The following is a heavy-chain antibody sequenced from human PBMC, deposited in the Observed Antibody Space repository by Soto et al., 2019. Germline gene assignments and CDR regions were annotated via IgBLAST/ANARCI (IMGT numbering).Heavy chain of an antibody. CDR3: AKGDCSWGGCYRSGANYYYYGMDV. CDR2: IIPIFGTA. J-gene: IGHJ6*02. CDR1: GGTFSSYA. Sequence: QVQLVQSGAEVKKPGSSVKVSCKASGGTFSSYAISWVRQAPGQGLEWMGGIIPIFGTANYAQKFQGRGTITVDESTSTARVESSSMRYDDTAIYYCAKGDCSWGGCYRSGANYYYYGMDVWGHGTTVTVSS. V-gene: IGHV1-69*01. D-gene: IGHD2-15*01.